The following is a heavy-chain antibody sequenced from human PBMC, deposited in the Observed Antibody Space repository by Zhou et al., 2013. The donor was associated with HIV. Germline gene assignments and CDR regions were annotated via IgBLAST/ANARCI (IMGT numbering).Heavy chain of an antibody. D-gene: IGHD2-2*03. J-gene: IGHJ4*02. CDR3: ARDVGGYCSSTSCYTPDY. Sequence: QVQLVQSGAEVKKPGASVKVSCKASGYTFTSYYMHWVRQAPGQGLEWMGIINPSGGSTSYAQKFQGRVTMTRDTSTSTVYMELSSLRSEDTAVYYCARDVGGYCSSTSCYTPDYWGQGTLVTVSS. CDR2: INPSGGST. CDR1: GYTFTSYY. V-gene: IGHV1-46*03.